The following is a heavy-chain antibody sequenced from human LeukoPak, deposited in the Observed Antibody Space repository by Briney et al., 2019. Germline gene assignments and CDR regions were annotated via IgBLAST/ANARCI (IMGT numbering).Heavy chain of an antibody. D-gene: IGHD3-16*01. CDR1: GYRFTSYW. Sequence: GESLKISCKGSGYRFTSYWIGWVRQMPGKGLEWMGIIYPGDFDTRYSPSFQGQITISADKSVGTAYLQWSGLKASDTAIYYCASPLIGGGAFDIWGQGTMVTVSS. V-gene: IGHV5-51*01. CDR2: IYPGDFDT. J-gene: IGHJ3*02. CDR3: ASPLIGGGAFDI.